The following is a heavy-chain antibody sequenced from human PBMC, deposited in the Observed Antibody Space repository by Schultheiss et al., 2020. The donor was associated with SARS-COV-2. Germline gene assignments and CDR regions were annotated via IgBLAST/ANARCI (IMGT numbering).Heavy chain of an antibody. CDR1: GFTFSNAW. J-gene: IGHJ4*02. CDR3: ARDTLYSSSSYDY. D-gene: IGHD6-6*01. Sequence: GGSLRLSCAASGFTFSNAWMSWVRQAPGKGREWVAVISYDGSNKYYADSVKGRFTISRDNAKNSLYLQMNSLRAEDTAVYYCARDTLYSSSSYDYWGQGTLVTVSS. V-gene: IGHV3-30*03. CDR2: ISYDGSNK.